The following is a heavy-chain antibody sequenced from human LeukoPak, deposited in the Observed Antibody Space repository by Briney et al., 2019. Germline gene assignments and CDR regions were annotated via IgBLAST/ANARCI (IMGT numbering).Heavy chain of an antibody. CDR2: ISWSSGII. D-gene: IGHD3-3*01. J-gene: IGHJ3*02. Sequence: PGRSLRLSCAASGFIFDDHGVHWVRQAPGKGLEWVSGISWSSGIIGYADSVKGRFTISRDNAKNSLYLQMESLRAEDTAVYYCAKDTGSPADAITMEDNAFDIWGQGTMVTVSS. CDR1: GFIFDDHG. V-gene: IGHV3-9*01. CDR3: AKDTGSPADAITMEDNAFDI.